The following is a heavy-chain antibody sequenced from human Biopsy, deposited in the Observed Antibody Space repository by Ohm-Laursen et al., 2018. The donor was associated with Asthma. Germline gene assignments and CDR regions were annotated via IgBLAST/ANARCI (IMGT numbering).Heavy chain of an antibody. V-gene: IGHV3-23*01. J-gene: IGHJ4*02. D-gene: IGHD2-15*01. CDR2: ISGGGGST. CDR3: AKAREDIVVVVAVSDS. Sequence: SLRLSCTASGFTFSSYAMSWVRQAPGKGLEWVSAISGGGGSTYYADSVKGRFTISRDNSKNTLHLQMNSLRAEDTAVYYCAKAREDIVVVVAVSDSWGQGTLVTVSS. CDR1: GFTFSSYA.